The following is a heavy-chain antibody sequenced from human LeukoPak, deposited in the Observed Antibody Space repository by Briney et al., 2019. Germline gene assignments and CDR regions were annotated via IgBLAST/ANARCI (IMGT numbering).Heavy chain of an antibody. Sequence: GGSLRLSCAASGFIFSSYGMHWVRQAPGKGLEWVAVISYDGSDKYYADSVKGRFTISRDNSRNTLYLQMNTLRAEDTAVYYCARTSGSYPINDVDCWGQGTLVTVSS. CDR1: GFIFSSYG. V-gene: IGHV3-30*03. J-gene: IGHJ4*02. CDR2: ISYDGSDK. D-gene: IGHD1-26*01. CDR3: ARTSGSYPINDVDC.